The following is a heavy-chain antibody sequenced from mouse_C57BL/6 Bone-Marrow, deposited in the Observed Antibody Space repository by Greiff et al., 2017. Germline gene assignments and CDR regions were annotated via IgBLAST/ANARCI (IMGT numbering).Heavy chain of an antibody. Sequence: QVQLQQSGPELVKPGASVKISCKASGYAFSSSWMNWVKQRPGKGLEWIGRMYPGDGDTNYNGKFKGKATLTADKSSSTAYMQLSSLTSEDSAVYFCARWGAGTLAWFAYWGQGTLVTVSA. CDR2: MYPGDGDT. CDR3: ARWGAGTLAWFAY. D-gene: IGHD4-1*01. CDR1: GYAFSSSW. V-gene: IGHV1-82*01. J-gene: IGHJ3*01.